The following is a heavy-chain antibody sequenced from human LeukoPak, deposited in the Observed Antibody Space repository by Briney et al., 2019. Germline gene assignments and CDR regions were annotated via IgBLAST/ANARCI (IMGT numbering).Heavy chain of an antibody. CDR1: GFTFSSHA. D-gene: IGHD5-24*01. J-gene: IGHJ4*02. Sequence: PGGSLRLSCAASGFTFSSHAMVWVRQAPGKGREWVSAISGSGGGTYYADSVKGRVTISRDNSKNTLYLQMNSLRAEDTAVYYCAKKRWLHSPFDYWGQGTLVTVSS. CDR3: AKKRWLHSPFDY. CDR2: ISGSGGGT. V-gene: IGHV3-23*01.